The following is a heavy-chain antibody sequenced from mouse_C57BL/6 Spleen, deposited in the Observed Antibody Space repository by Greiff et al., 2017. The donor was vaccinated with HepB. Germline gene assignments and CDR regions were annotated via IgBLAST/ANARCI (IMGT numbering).Heavy chain of an antibody. Sequence: DVMLVESGEGLVKPGGSLKLSCAASGFTFSSYAMSWVRQTPEKRLEWVAYISSGGDYIYYADTVKGRFTISRDNARNTLYLQMSSLKSEDTAMYYCTRGSLITTAAYWGQGTLVTVSA. CDR1: GFTFSSYA. D-gene: IGHD1-1*01. V-gene: IGHV5-9-1*02. CDR3: TRGSLITTAAY. J-gene: IGHJ3*01. CDR2: ISSGGDYI.